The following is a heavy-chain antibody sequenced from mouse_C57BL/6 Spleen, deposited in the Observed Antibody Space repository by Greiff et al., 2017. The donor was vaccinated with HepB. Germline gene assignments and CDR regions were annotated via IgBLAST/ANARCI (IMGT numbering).Heavy chain of an antibody. CDR2: IYPGDGDT. D-gene: IGHD1-1*01. V-gene: IGHV1-80*01. CDR1: GYAFSSYW. J-gene: IGHJ3*01. Sequence: VQLQQSGAELVKPGASVKISCKASGYAFSSYWMNWVKQRPGKGLEWIGQIYPGDGDTNYNGKFKGKATLTADKSSSTAYMQLSSLTAEDSAVYFCARNYGSSYSLFAYWGQGTLVTVSA. CDR3: ARNYGSSYSLFAY.